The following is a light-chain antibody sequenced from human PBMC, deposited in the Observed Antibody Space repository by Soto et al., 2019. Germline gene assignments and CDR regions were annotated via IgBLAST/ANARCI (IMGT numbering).Light chain of an antibody. CDR2: EGS. CDR3: CSYAGSRYYV. CDR1: SSDVGSYNL. V-gene: IGLV2-23*01. J-gene: IGLJ1*01. Sequence: LTQPASVSGSPGQSITISCTGTSSDVGSYNLVSWYQQHPGKAPKLMIYEGSKRPSGVSNRFSGSKSGNTASLTISGLQAEDEADYYCCSYAGSRYYVFGTGTKLTVL.